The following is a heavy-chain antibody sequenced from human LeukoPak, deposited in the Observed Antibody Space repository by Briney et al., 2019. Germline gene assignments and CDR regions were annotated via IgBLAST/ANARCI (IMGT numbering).Heavy chain of an antibody. Sequence: GGSLRLSCAASGFTFSSYAMSWVRQAPGKGLEWVSAISGSGGSTYYADSAKGRFTISRDNSKNTLYLQMNSLRAEDTAVYYCAKDRGIAAADQGAFDIWGQGTMVTVSS. V-gene: IGHV3-23*01. D-gene: IGHD6-13*01. CDR2: ISGSGGST. CDR3: AKDRGIAAADQGAFDI. CDR1: GFTFSSYA. J-gene: IGHJ3*02.